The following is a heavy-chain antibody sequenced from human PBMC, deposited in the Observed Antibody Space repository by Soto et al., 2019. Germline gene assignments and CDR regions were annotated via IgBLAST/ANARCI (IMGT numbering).Heavy chain of an antibody. D-gene: IGHD2-15*01. J-gene: IGHJ4*02. CDR2: ISCNGGSI. V-gene: IGHV3-9*01. CDR1: GFTFSTSA. CDR3: AKDRVSDGIYSSDY. Sequence: PGGSLRLSCAASGFTFSTSAMHWVRQAPGKGLEYVSSISCNGGSICYADSVKGRFTISRDNAKNSLYLQMNSLRPEDTAFYYCAKDRVSDGIYSSDYWGRGVLVTVSS.